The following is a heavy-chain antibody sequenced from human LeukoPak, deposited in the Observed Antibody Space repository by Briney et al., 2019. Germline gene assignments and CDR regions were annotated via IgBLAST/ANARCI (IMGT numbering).Heavy chain of an antibody. D-gene: IGHD2-8*01. J-gene: IGHJ6*03. Sequence: GGSLRLSCAASGFTFSSYWMHWVRQAPGKGLVWVSRINSDGSSTSYADSVKGRFTISRDNAKNTLYLQMNSLRAEDTAVYYCAKGRGHCINGVCHNYYYMDVWGKGTTVTVS. V-gene: IGHV3-74*01. CDR1: GFTFSSYW. CDR2: INSDGSST. CDR3: AKGRGHCINGVCHNYYYMDV.